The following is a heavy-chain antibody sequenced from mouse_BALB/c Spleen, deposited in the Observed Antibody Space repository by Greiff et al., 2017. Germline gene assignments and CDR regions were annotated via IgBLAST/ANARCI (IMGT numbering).Heavy chain of an antibody. CDR2: INPSSGYT. CDR1: GYTFTSYT. CDR3: ARRWLLRYAMDY. Sequence: VQLQQSAAELARPGASVKMSCKASGYTFTSYTMHWVKQRPGQGLEWIGYINPSSGYTEYNQKFKDKTTLTADKSSSTAYMQLSSLTSEDSAVYYCARRWLLRYAMDYWGQGTSVTVSS. D-gene: IGHD2-3*01. V-gene: IGHV1-4*02. J-gene: IGHJ4*01.